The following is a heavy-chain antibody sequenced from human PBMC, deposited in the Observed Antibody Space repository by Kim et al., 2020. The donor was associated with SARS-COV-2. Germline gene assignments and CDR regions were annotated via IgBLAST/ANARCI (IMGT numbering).Heavy chain of an antibody. CDR3: AGMKVIAVGDYYGMDV. Sequence: PSLKSRLTISVDTSKNQFSLKLSSVIVADTALYYCAGMKVIAVGDYYGMDVWGQGTTVTVSS. V-gene: IGHV4-59*01. D-gene: IGHD6-19*01. J-gene: IGHJ6*02.